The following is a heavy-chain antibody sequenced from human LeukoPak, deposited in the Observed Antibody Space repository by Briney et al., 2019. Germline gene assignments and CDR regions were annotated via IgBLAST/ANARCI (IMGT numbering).Heavy chain of an antibody. Sequence: SVKVSCKASGGTFSSYAISWVRQAPGQGLEWMGGVIPIFGTADYAQKFQGRVTITADESTSTAYMELSSLRSEDTAVYYCASCSSTSCSDAFDIWGQGTMVTVSS. CDR2: VIPIFGTA. CDR1: GGTFSSYA. J-gene: IGHJ3*02. D-gene: IGHD2-2*01. V-gene: IGHV1-69*13. CDR3: ASCSSTSCSDAFDI.